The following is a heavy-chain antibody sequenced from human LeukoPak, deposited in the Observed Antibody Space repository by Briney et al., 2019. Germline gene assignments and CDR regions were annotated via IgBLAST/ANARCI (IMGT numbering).Heavy chain of an antibody. V-gene: IGHV4-4*07. Sequence: PSETLSLTCTVSGGSISSYYWSWIRQPAGKGLEWIGRIYTSGSTNYNPSLKSRVTMSVDTSKNQFSLKLSSVTAADTAVYCCARARDGYNPYYFDYWGQGTLVTVSS. J-gene: IGHJ4*02. CDR2: IYTSGST. CDR1: GGSISSYY. D-gene: IGHD5-24*01. CDR3: ARARDGYNPYYFDY.